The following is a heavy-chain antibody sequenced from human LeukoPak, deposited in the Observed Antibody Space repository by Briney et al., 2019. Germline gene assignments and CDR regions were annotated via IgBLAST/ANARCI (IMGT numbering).Heavy chain of an antibody. CDR2: IIPIFGTA. CDR3: ASSGGWYNWFDP. V-gene: IGHV1-69*13. Sequence: SVKVSCKASGGTFSSYAISWARQAPGQGLEWMGGIIPIFGTANYAQKFQGRVTITADESTSTAYMELSSLRSEDTAVYYCASSGGWYNWFDPWGQGTLVIVSS. J-gene: IGHJ5*02. CDR1: GGTFSSYA. D-gene: IGHD6-19*01.